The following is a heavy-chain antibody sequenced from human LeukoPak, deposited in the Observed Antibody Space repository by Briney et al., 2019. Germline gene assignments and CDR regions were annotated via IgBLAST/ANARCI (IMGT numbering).Heavy chain of an antibody. D-gene: IGHD3-22*01. J-gene: IGHJ4*02. Sequence: SSETLSLTCTVSGGSISSSSYYWGWIRQPPGKGLEWIGSIYYSGSTYYNPSLKSRVTISVDTSKNQFSLKLSSVTAADTAVYYCARVHDSSGYYYVGGFDYWGQGTLVTVSS. CDR3: ARVHDSSGYYYVGGFDY. CDR1: GGSISSSSYY. V-gene: IGHV4-39*01. CDR2: IYYSGST.